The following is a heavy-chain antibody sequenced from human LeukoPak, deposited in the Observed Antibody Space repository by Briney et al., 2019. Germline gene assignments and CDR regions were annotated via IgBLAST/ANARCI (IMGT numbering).Heavy chain of an antibody. J-gene: IGHJ6*03. CDR2: ISSSGST. V-gene: IGHV4-59*11. Sequence: SETLSLTCTVSGSSIISHYWIWIRQSPGKGLEWIGDISSSGSTGYNPSLRSRVTISLDTSRNQFSLSLISVTAADTAVYYCARGALRDFYALFYMDVWGKGITVTVSS. CDR3: ARGALRDFYALFYMDV. D-gene: IGHD5/OR15-5a*01. CDR1: GSSIISHY.